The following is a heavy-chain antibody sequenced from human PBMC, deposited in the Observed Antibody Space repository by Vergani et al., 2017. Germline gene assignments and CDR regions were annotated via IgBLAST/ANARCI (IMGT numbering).Heavy chain of an antibody. V-gene: IGHV4-4*02. CDR3: ARDTIFGAGYYYMDV. D-gene: IGHD3-3*01. CDR2: IYHSGST. CDR1: GGSISSSNW. Sequence: QVQLQESGPGLVKPSQTLSLTCTVSGGSISSSNWWSWVRQPPGKGLEWIGEIYHSGSTNYNPSLKSRVTISVDKSKNQFSLKLSSVTAADTAVYYCARDTIFGAGYYYMDVWGKGTTVTVSS. J-gene: IGHJ6*03.